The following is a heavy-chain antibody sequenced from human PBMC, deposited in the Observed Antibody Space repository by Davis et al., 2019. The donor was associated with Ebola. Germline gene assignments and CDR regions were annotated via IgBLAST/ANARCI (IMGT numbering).Heavy chain of an antibody. CDR3: ATVLRYCSGGSCYSTDAFDI. J-gene: IGHJ3*02. D-gene: IGHD2-15*01. Sequence: ASVKVSCKVSGYTLTELSMHWVRQAPGKGLEWMGGFDPEDGETIYAQKFQGRVTMTEDTSTDTAYIELSSLRSEDTAVYYCATVLRYCSGGSCYSTDAFDIWGQGTMVTVSS. V-gene: IGHV1-24*01. CDR2: FDPEDGET. CDR1: GYTLTELS.